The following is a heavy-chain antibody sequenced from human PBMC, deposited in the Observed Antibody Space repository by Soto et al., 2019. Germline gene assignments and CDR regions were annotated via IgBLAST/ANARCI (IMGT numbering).Heavy chain of an antibody. V-gene: IGHV4-34*01. CDR3: ASAVDIGATIGGYYYYGMDG. CDR2: INHSGST. CDR1: GGSLSGYY. D-gene: IGHD5-12*01. Sequence: SETLSLTCAVYGGSLSGYYWSWIRQPPGKGLEWIGEINHSGSTNYNPSLKSRVTISVDTSKNQFSLKLSSVTAADTAVYYCASAVDIGATIGGYYYYGMDGWGQGTTVTVSS. J-gene: IGHJ6*02.